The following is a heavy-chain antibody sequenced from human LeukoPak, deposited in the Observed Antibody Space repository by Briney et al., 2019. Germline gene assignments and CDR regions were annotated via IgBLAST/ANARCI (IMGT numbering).Heavy chain of an antibody. J-gene: IGHJ4*02. D-gene: IGHD5-18*01. Sequence: SVKVSCKASGGTFSSYAISWVRQAPGQGLEWMGGIIPIFGTANYAQKFQGRVTITADESTSTAYMELSSLRSEDTAVYYCARVGYSYGYTYFDHWGQGTLVTVSS. CDR2: IIPIFGTA. CDR1: GGTFSSYA. CDR3: ARVGYSYGYTYFDH. V-gene: IGHV1-69*13.